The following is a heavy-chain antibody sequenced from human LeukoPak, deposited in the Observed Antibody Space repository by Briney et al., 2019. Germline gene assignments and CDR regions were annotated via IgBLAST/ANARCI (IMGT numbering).Heavy chain of an antibody. CDR1: GYTFSSYD. CDR2: MNPNSGNT. J-gene: IGHJ6*03. Sequence: ASVKLSCKASGYTFSSYDINWVRQATGQRLEWMGWMNPNSGNTGYAQKFQCRVTMTRNTSISTANMALSSLRSEHTAVYYSMRAKTKVTTLYYYYYYYMDVWGKGTTVTVSS. D-gene: IGHD2-21*02. CDR3: MRAKTKVTTLYYYYYYYMDV. V-gene: IGHV1-8*01.